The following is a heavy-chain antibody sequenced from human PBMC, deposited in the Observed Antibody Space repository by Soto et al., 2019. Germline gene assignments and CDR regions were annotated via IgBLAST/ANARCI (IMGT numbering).Heavy chain of an antibody. D-gene: IGHD3-10*01. V-gene: IGHV3-30*18. CDR1: GFTFSIYG. CDR2: ISYDGSNK. CDR3: AKDLLPSAGVSSFDP. Sequence: GSLRLSCAASGFTFSIYGMHCVVRAPGKGLEWVAVISYDGSNKYYADSVKGRFTISRDNSKNTLYLQMNSLRAEDTAVYYCAKDLLPSAGVSSFDPWGQGTLVTVSS. J-gene: IGHJ5*02.